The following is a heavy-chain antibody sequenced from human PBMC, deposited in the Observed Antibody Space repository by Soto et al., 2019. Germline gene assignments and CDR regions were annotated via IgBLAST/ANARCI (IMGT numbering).Heavy chain of an antibody. CDR3: AREYTRKYDY. V-gene: IGHV1-69*06. CDR2: IIPFFGTV. D-gene: IGHD1-1*01. CDR1: GGTFSSYG. Sequence: QVQLVQSGAEVKKPGSSVKVSCKASGGTFSSYGISWVRQAPGQGLEWMGGIIPFFGTVDYAQRFQGRVSITADKSTSTAYTELSGLTSQDTAVYYCAREYTRKYDYWGQGTLVTVSS. J-gene: IGHJ4*02.